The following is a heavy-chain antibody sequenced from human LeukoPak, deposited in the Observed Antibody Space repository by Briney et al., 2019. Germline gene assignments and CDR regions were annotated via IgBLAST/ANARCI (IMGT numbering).Heavy chain of an antibody. J-gene: IGHJ1*01. CDR2: ISSSSSYI. V-gene: IGHV3-21*01. Sequence: GGSLRVSCAASGFTFSSYSMNWVRQAPGKGLEWVSSISSSSSYIYYADSVKGRFTISRDNAKNSLYPQMNSLRAEDTAMYYCARGGSTSSSSHFHHWGQGTLVTVSS. CDR3: ARGGSTSSSSHFHH. D-gene: IGHD6-6*01. CDR1: GFTFSSYS.